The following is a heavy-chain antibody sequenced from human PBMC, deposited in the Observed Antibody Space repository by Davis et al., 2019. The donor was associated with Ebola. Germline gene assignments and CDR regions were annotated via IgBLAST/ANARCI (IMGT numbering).Heavy chain of an antibody. CDR3: ARGSYDSSGYYLDY. D-gene: IGHD3-22*01. CDR1: GFTFSSYA. V-gene: IGHV3-30-3*01. J-gene: IGHJ4*02. Sequence: PGGSLRLSCAASGFTFSSYAMHWVRQAPGKGLEWVAVISYDGSNKYYADSVKGRFTISRDNSKNTLYLQMNSLRAEDKAVYYCARGSYDSSGYYLDYWGQGTLVTVSS. CDR2: ISYDGSNK.